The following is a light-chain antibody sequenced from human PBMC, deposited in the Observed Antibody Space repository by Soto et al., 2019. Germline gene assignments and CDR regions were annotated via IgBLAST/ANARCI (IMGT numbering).Light chain of an antibody. CDR3: QQSDTFPFT. CDR2: DAS. CDR1: QDIKTN. J-gene: IGKJ3*01. Sequence: DIQMTQSPSSLSASVGDRVTITCQASQDIKTNLNWFQQKSGKAPRLLVYDASNVETGVTSRVSGIGSGTEFTFTISSLQPEDAATYHCQQSDTFPFTFGPGTKVDI. V-gene: IGKV1-33*01.